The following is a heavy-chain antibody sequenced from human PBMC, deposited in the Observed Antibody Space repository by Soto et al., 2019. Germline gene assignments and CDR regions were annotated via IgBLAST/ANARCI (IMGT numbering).Heavy chain of an antibody. Sequence: QLQLRESGPGLVKPSETLSLTCSVSGGSITSSGYYWGWIRQPPGKGLEWIGNIYYSGSTYYNPSLKNRVTMSVDTYKNQFSLNLSSVTAADPAVYFCARHVMTGPYNYYCSGLDVWGQGTTVTISS. J-gene: IGHJ6*02. CDR3: ARHVMTGPYNYYCSGLDV. CDR1: GGSITSSGYY. D-gene: IGHD3-9*01. V-gene: IGHV4-39*01. CDR2: IYYSGST.